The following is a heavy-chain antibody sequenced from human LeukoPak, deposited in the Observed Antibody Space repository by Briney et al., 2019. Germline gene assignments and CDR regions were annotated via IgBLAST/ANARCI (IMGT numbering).Heavy chain of an antibody. Sequence: SVMVSCKASGGTFSSYAISWVRQAPGQGLEWMGRIIPILGIANYAQKFQGRVTITADKSTSTAYMELSSLRSEDTAVYYCAGDNQITVTTIPFDYWGQGTLVTVSS. CDR2: IIPILGIA. CDR3: AGDNQITVTTIPFDY. CDR1: GGTFSSYA. V-gene: IGHV1-69*04. D-gene: IGHD4-11*01. J-gene: IGHJ4*02.